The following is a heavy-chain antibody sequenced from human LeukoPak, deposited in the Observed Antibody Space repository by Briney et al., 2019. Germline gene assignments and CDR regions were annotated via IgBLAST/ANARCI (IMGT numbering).Heavy chain of an antibody. CDR1: GFTFSSYA. J-gene: IGHJ4*02. CDR3: AKDPPNIGYCSSTSYPSH. V-gene: IGHV3-30-3*01. D-gene: IGHD2-2*01. CDR2: ISYDGNNK. Sequence: GGSLRLSCAASGFTFSSYAMHWVRQAPGKGLEWVAVISYDGNNKYYADSVKGRFTISRDNSKNTLYLQMNSLRAEDTAVYYCAKDPPNIGYCSSTSYPSHWGQGTLVTVSS.